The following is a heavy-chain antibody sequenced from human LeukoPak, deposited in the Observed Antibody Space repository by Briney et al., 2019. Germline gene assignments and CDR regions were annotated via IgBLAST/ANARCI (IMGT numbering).Heavy chain of an antibody. V-gene: IGHV3-30*18. Sequence: GGSLRLSCAASGFTFSSYGMHWVRQAPGKGLEWVAVISYDGSNKYYADSVKGRFTISRDNSKNTLYLQMNSLRAEDMAVYYCAKVAYYYDSSGYWGDYWGQGTLVTVFS. CDR2: ISYDGSNK. CDR3: AKVAYYYDSSGYWGDY. J-gene: IGHJ4*02. CDR1: GFTFSSYG. D-gene: IGHD3-22*01.